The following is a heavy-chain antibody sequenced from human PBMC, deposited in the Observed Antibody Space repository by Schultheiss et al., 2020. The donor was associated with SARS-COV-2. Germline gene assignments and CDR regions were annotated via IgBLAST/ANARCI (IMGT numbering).Heavy chain of an antibody. CDR3: ARERAGAITIFGVVTRYGMDV. J-gene: IGHJ6*02. Sequence: SETLSLTCTVSGGSISSGSYYWSWIRQPAGKGLEWIGSIYYSGSTYYNPSLKSRVTISVDTSKNQFSLKLSSVTAADTAVYYCARERAGAITIFGVVTRYGMDVWGQGTTVTVSS. CDR1: GGSISSGSYY. CDR2: IYYSGST. V-gene: IGHV4-39*07. D-gene: IGHD3-3*01.